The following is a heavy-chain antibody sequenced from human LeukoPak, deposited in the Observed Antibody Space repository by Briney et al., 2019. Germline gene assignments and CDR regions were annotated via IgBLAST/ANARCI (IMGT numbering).Heavy chain of an antibody. CDR3: ATILEYSRPIDY. CDR1: GGSISSSSYY. V-gene: IGHV4-39*01. Sequence: KPSETLSLTCTVSGGSISSSSYYWGWVRQPPGKGVEWIGSIYYSGSTYYNPSLKSRVTISVDTSKNQFSLKLSSVTAADTAVYYCATILEYSRPIDYWGQGTLVTVSS. J-gene: IGHJ4*02. CDR2: IYYSGST. D-gene: IGHD6-6*01.